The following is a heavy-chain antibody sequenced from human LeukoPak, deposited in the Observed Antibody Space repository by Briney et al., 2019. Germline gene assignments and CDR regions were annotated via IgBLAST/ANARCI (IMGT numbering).Heavy chain of an antibody. V-gene: IGHV3-11*01. Sequence: GGSLRLSCAASGFTFSDYYMSWIRQAPGKGLEWVSYISSSGGTIYYADSVKGRFTISRDNAKNSLYLQMNSLRAEDTAVYYCARVRSSSWFLDVWGQGTTVTVSS. CDR1: GFTFSDYY. J-gene: IGHJ6*02. D-gene: IGHD6-13*01. CDR2: ISSSGGTI. CDR3: ARVRSSSWFLDV.